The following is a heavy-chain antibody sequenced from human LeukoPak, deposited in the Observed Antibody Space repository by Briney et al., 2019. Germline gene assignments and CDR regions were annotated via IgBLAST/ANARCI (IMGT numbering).Heavy chain of an antibody. D-gene: IGHD2-15*01. CDR1: GYTFTGYY. Sequence: ASVKVSCKASGYTFTGYYMHWVRQAPGQGLEWMGWINPNSGGTNYAQKFQGRVTMTRDTSISTAYMELSRLRSDDTAVYYCALIVVVATYPYNWFDPWGQGTLVTVSS. J-gene: IGHJ5*02. V-gene: IGHV1-2*02. CDR2: INPNSGGT. CDR3: ALIVVVATYPYNWFDP.